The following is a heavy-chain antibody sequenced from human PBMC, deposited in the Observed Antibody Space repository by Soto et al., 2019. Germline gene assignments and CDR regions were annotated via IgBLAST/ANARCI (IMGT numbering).Heavy chain of an antibody. V-gene: IGHV3-7*03. CDR2: IKQDGGQT. Sequence: GGSLRLSCAASGFTFSSYWMSWARQAPGKGLEWVANIKQDGGQTNYVDSVKGRFTISRDNAKNSLYLQMNSLRAEDTAVYYCARVTHVEAPYYWGQGTLVTVSS. CDR3: ARVTHVEAPYY. CDR1: GFTFSSYW. J-gene: IGHJ4*02.